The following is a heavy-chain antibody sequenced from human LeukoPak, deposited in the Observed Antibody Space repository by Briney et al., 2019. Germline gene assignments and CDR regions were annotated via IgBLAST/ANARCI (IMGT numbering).Heavy chain of an antibody. D-gene: IGHD6-13*01. V-gene: IGHV3-74*01. CDR1: GFTFSSYA. CDR3: TRGYSTYYFDY. Sequence: GGSLRLSCAASGFTFSSYAMSWVRQAPGKGLVWVSRINTDGSSTGYADSVKGRFTISRDNAKNTAYLQMNSLRAEDTALYYCTRGYSTYYFDYWGQGTLVTVSS. CDR2: INTDGSST. J-gene: IGHJ4*02.